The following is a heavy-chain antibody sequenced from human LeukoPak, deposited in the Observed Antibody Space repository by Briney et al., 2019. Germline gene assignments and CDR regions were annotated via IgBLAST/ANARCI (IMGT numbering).Heavy chain of an antibody. V-gene: IGHV3-23*01. CDR1: GFTFSSYA. D-gene: IGHD3-3*01. J-gene: IGHJ4*02. Sequence: GGSLRLSCVASGFTFSSYAMSWVRQAPGKGLEWVSAISGSGGSTYYADSVKGRFTISRDNSKNTLYLQMNSLRAEDTAVYYCAKDVRKQYYDFWSGYYDYWGQGTLVTVSS. CDR2: ISGSGGST. CDR3: AKDVRKQYYDFWSGYYDY.